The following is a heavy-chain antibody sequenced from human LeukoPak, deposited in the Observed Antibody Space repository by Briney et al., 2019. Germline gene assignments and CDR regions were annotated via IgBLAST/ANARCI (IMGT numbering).Heavy chain of an antibody. CDR1: GFTFSSYS. CDR3: AKDSKIVGPTFRSYHYMDV. J-gene: IGHJ6*03. Sequence: PGGSLRLSCAASGFTFSSYSMNWVRQAPGKGLEWVSSISSSSSYIYYADSVKGRFTISRDNAKNSLYLQMNSLRAEDKAVYYCAKDSKIVGPTFRSYHYMDVWGKGTTVTVSS. CDR2: ISSSSSYI. V-gene: IGHV3-21*04. D-gene: IGHD1-26*01.